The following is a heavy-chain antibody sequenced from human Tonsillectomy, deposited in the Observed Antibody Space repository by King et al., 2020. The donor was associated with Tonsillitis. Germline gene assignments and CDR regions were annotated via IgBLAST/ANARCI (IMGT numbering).Heavy chain of an antibody. CDR2: FYYSGSI. CDR3: ARGRGIPLAFDI. V-gene: IGHV4-30-4*01. CDR1: CGSISSGDYY. J-gene: IGHJ3*02. D-gene: IGHD3-16*01. Sequence: QLQESGPGLVKPSQTLALTCTVSCGSISSGDYYWSSIRPPPGKGLELIGYFYYSGSIHTNPSLKRRLTISVDTSKNQFPLKLSSVTAADTAVYFCARGRGIPLAFDIWGQGTMVTVSS.